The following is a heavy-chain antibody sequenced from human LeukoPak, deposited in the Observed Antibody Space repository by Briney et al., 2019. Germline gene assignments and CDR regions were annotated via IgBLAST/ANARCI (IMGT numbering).Heavy chain of an antibody. D-gene: IGHD3-10*01. J-gene: IGHJ4*02. CDR1: GFTFSTYA. Sequence: PGGSLRLSCAASGFTFSTYAMHWVRQAPGKGLEWVAVIWYDGSNKNHADSVKGRFSISRDNSKNTLYLQMNSLRAEDTAVYYCARDRGAGRNGYDYWGQGTLVTVSS. CDR2: IWYDGSNK. CDR3: ARDRGAGRNGYDY. V-gene: IGHV3-33*08.